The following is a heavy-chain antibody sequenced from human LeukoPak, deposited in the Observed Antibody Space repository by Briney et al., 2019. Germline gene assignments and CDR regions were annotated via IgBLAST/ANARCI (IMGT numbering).Heavy chain of an antibody. J-gene: IGHJ4*02. Sequence: GGSLRLSCAASGFTFSSYAMSWVRQAPGKGLEWVSAISGSGGSTYYADSVKGRFTISRDNSKNTLYLQMNSLRAEDTAVYYCARNYCSSASCLTYFDYWGQGTLVTVSS. D-gene: IGHD2-2*01. CDR1: GFTFSSYA. CDR2: ISGSGGST. CDR3: ARNYCSSASCLTYFDY. V-gene: IGHV3-23*01.